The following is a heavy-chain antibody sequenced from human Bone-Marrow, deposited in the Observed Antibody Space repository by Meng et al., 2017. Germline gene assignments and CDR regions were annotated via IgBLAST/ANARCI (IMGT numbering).Heavy chain of an antibody. CDR2: ISSDGSFT. J-gene: IGHJ4*02. V-gene: IGHV3-23*01. CDR1: GFNFSNYA. Sequence: GESLKISCAVSGFNFSNYAMIWVRRAPGQGLEWVSTISSDGSFTNYAGSVKGRFTISRDISKNSLYLQMHSLRAEDTAVYYCAKKTAGSGYQPFDSWGQGTLVTVSS. D-gene: IGHD3-22*01. CDR3: AKKTAGSGYQPFDS.